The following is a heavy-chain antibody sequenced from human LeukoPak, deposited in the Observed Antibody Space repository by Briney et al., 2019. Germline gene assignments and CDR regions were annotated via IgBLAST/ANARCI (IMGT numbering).Heavy chain of an antibody. CDR3: AKDRIGSEYSYGQFDY. CDR2: ISYLGDDQ. D-gene: IGHD5-18*01. CDR1: GFTFSSYG. V-gene: IGHV3-30*18. Sequence: PGRSLRLSCAASGFTFSSYGIHWVRQAPGKGLEWVAVISYLGDDQFYAESVKGRFTISRDNAKNTLYLQVNSLRAEDTALYYCAKDRIGSEYSYGQFDYWGQGTLVTVSS. J-gene: IGHJ4*02.